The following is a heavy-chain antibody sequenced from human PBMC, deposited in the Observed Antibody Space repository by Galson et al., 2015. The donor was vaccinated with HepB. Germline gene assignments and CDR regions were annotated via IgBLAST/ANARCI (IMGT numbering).Heavy chain of an antibody. D-gene: IGHD5-18*01. CDR1: GFTFSSYA. CDR3: ARAGGLGYSYGYYFDY. CDR2: ISYDGSNK. V-gene: IGHV3-30*04. J-gene: IGHJ4*02. Sequence: SLRLSCAASGFTFSSYAMHWVRQAPGKGLEWVAVISYDGSNKYYADSVKGRFTISRDNSKNTLYLQMNSLRAEDTAVYYCARAGGLGYSYGYYFDYWGQGTLVTVSS.